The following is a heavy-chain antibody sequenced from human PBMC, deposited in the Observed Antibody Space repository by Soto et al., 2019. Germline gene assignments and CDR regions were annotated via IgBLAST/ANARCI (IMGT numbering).Heavy chain of an antibody. Sequence: EVQLLESAGGLVQPGGSLSISCAASGFTFSSYAIRWVRQAPGKGLEWVSAISGSGANTYYADSVKGRFTISRDNFKNTLFLQLNSLRAEDTPVYYCAKCAGSGWYPDYWGQGTLVTVSS. CDR1: GFTFSSYA. D-gene: IGHD6-19*01. J-gene: IGHJ4*02. CDR2: ISGSGANT. V-gene: IGHV3-23*01. CDR3: AKCAGSGWYPDY.